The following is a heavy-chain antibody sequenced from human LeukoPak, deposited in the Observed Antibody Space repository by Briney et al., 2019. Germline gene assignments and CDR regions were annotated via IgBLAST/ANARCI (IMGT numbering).Heavy chain of an antibody. CDR3: ARHRLYSSSWGGIDY. J-gene: IGHJ4*02. CDR2: IYPGDSDA. Sequence: GESLKISCKGSGYSFTTYWIGWVRQMPGKGLEWMGIIYPGDSDARYRPSFQGQVTISADKSINTAYLQWSSLKASDTAMYYCARHRLYSSSWGGIDYWGQGTLVTVSS. D-gene: IGHD6-13*01. CDR1: GYSFTTYW. V-gene: IGHV5-51*01.